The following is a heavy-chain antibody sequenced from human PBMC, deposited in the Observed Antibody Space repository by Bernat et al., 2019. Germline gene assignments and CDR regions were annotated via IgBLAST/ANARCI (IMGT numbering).Heavy chain of an antibody. CDR2: NSAYNGNT. CDR1: GYTFTTYG. V-gene: IGHV1-18*04. D-gene: IGHD3-9*01. CDR3: ARGGKGNILTGYHYFDY. Sequence: QVQLVQSGAEVKKPGASVKVSCKASGYTFTTYGISWVRQAPGQGLEWMGWNSAYNGNTNYAQKLQGRVTMTTDTSTTTAYMELRSLRSDDTAVYYCARGGKGNILTGYHYFDYWGQGTLVTVSS. J-gene: IGHJ4*02.